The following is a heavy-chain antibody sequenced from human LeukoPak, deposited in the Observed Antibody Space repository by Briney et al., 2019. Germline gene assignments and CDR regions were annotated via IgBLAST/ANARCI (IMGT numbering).Heavy chain of an antibody. D-gene: IGHD6-19*01. CDR2: ISSSGSTI. CDR3: ARATTGIAVAGGFFDP. V-gene: IGHV3-11*01. Sequence: SGGSLRLSCAASGFTFSDLYMGWIRQAPGKGLVWVSYISSSGSTIYYADSVKGRFTISRDNAKNSLYLQMNSLRTEDTAVYYCARATTGIAVAGGFFDPWGQGTLVTVSS. J-gene: IGHJ5*02. CDR1: GFTFSDLY.